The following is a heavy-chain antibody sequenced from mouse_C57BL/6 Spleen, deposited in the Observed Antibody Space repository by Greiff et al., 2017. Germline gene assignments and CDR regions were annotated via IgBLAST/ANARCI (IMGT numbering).Heavy chain of an antibody. J-gene: IGHJ3*01. CDR2: ILPGSGST. V-gene: IGHV1-9*01. CDR3: ARDSWFAY. CDR1: GYTFTGYW. Sequence: VQLQQSGAELMKPGASVQLSCKATGYTFTGYWIEWVKQRPGHGLEWIGEILPGSGSTNDNEKFKGKATFTADTSSNTAYMQLSSLTTEDSAIYYFARDSWFAYWGQGTLVTVSA.